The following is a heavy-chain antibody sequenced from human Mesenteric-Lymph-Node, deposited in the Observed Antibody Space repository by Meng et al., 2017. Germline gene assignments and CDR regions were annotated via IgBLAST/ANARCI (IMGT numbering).Heavy chain of an antibody. CDR3: ARDESAPLLWFGELPY. Sequence: SCAASGFTFSSYAMHWVRQAPGKGLEWVAVISYDGSNKYYADSVKGRFTISRDNSKNTLYLQMNSLRAEDTAVYYCARDESAPLLWFGELPYWGQGTLVTVSS. CDR2: ISYDGSNK. J-gene: IGHJ4*02. CDR1: GFTFSSYA. D-gene: IGHD3-10*01. V-gene: IGHV3-30*04.